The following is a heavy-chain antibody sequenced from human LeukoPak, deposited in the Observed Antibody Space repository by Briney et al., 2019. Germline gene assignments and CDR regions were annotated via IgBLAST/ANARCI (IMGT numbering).Heavy chain of an antibody. J-gene: IGHJ6*03. CDR3: AREDGGGGDYGDQTLSHYYYYMDV. Sequence: GGSLRLSCAASGFTFSSYSMNWVRQAPGKGLEWVSYISSSSSTIYYADSVKGRFTISRDNAKNSLYLQMNSLRAEDTAVYYCAREDGGGGDYGDQTLSHYYYYMDVWGKGTTVTVSS. CDR2: ISSSSSTI. CDR1: GFTFSSYS. D-gene: IGHD4-17*01. V-gene: IGHV3-48*01.